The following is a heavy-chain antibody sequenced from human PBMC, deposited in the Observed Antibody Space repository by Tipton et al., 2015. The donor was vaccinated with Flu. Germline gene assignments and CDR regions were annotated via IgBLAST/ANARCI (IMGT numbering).Heavy chain of an antibody. Sequence: TLSLTCAVSGDSISSRYYWGWIRQPPGRGLEWIGHVHHSGSASYNPSLKSRVTISVDSSKNQFSLRLSSVTAADTAVYYCARPRRDGYNFWFDPWGQGTLVTVSS. CDR1: GDSISSRYY. J-gene: IGHJ5*02. V-gene: IGHV4-38-2*01. CDR3: ARPRRDGYNFWFDP. CDR2: VHHSGSA. D-gene: IGHD5-24*01.